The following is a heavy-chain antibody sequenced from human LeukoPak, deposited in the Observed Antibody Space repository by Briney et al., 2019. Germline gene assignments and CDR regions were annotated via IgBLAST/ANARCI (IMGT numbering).Heavy chain of an antibody. V-gene: IGHV3-23*01. CDR1: GFTFSSYA. D-gene: IGHD6-13*01. CDR2: ISCSGGST. J-gene: IGHJ6*02. CDR3: AKDLDSSSWFKSYYYYGMDV. Sequence: GGSLRLSCAASGFTFSSYAMSWVRQAPGKGLEGVSAISCSGGSTYYADSVKGRFTISRDNSRNTLYLQMNSLRAEDTAVYYCAKDLDSSSWFKSYYYYGMDVWGQGTTVTVSS.